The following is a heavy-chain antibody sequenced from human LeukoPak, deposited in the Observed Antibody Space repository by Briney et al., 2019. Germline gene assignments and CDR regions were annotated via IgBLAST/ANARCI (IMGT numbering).Heavy chain of an antibody. V-gene: IGHV1-2*02. CDR3: ARDFLDYGSGSYYRGNFDY. Sequence: ASVKVSCKASGYTFTGYYMHWVRQAPGQGLEGMGWINPNSGGTNYAQKFQGRVTMTRDTSISTAYMELSRLRSDDTAVCYCARDFLDYGSGSYYRGNFDYWGQGTLVTVSS. D-gene: IGHD3-10*01. J-gene: IGHJ4*02. CDR2: INPNSGGT. CDR1: GYTFTGYY.